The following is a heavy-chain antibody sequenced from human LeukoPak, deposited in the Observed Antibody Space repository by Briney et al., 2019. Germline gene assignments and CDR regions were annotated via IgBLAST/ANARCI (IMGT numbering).Heavy chain of an antibody. CDR1: GFTFSSYS. CDR2: ISSGSSYI. Sequence: GSLRLSCAASGFTFSSYSMNWVRQAPGKGLEWVSSISSGSSYIYYADSVKGRFTISRDNAKNSLYLQMNSLRAEDTAVYYCARDSPSVATAFDYWGQGTLVTVSS. J-gene: IGHJ4*02. D-gene: IGHD5-12*01. V-gene: IGHV3-21*01. CDR3: ARDSPSVATAFDY.